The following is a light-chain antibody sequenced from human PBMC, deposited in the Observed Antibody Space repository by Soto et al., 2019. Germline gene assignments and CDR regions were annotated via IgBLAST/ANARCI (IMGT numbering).Light chain of an antibody. CDR3: QQRSNWPIT. V-gene: IGKV3-11*01. CDR1: QSVSSY. J-gene: IGKJ5*01. Sequence: EIVLTQSPATLSLSPGERATLSCRASQSVSSYLAWYQQKPGQAPRLLIYDASNRATGIPARFSGRGSGTDFTLTISSLEPEDFGVYYCQQRSNWPITFGQGTRLEIK. CDR2: DAS.